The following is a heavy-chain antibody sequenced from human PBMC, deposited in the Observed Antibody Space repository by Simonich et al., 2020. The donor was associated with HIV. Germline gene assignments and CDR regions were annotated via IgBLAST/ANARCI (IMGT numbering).Heavy chain of an antibody. CDR2: ISRNSGSI. Sequence: EVQLVESGGGLVQPGRSLRLSCAASGFTFDVYAMHWVRQAPGKGMEGVSGISRNSGSIGYADSVKGRFTISRDNAKNSLYLQMNSLRAEDTALYYCAKDKGAYYGSGSPVYWGQGTLVTVSS. D-gene: IGHD3-10*01. CDR1: GFTFDVYA. V-gene: IGHV3-9*01. J-gene: IGHJ4*02. CDR3: AKDKGAYYGSGSPVY.